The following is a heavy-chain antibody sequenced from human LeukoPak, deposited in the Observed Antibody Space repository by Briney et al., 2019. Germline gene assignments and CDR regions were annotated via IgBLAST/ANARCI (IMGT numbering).Heavy chain of an antibody. CDR3: ARRGTYCGGDCYCDY. D-gene: IGHD2-21*01. Sequence: GASVKVSCKASGYTFTGYYMHWVRQAPGQGLEWMGWINPNSGGTNYAQKFQGRVTMTRDTSISTAYMELSRLRSDDTAVYYCARRGTYCGGDCYCDYWGQGTLVTVSS. CDR1: GYTFTGYY. V-gene: IGHV1-2*02. CDR2: INPNSGGT. J-gene: IGHJ4*02.